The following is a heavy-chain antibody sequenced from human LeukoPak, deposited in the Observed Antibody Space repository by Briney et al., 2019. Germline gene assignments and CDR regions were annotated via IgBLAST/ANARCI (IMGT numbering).Heavy chain of an antibody. V-gene: IGHV3-21*01. CDR1: GFTFSSYS. CDR2: ISSSSSYI. J-gene: IGHJ5*02. CDR3: ARDSLSEYYYDSSGYPNWFDP. D-gene: IGHD3-22*01. Sequence: GGSLRLSCAASGFTFSSYSMNWVRQAPGKGLEWVSSISSSSSYIYYADSVKGRFTISRDNAKSSLYLQMNSLRAEDTAVYYCARDSLSEYYYDSSGYPNWFDPWGQGTLVTVSS.